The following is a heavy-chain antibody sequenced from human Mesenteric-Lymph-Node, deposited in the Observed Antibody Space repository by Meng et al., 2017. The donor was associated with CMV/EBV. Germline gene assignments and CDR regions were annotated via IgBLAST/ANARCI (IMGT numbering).Heavy chain of an antibody. CDR2: IRFDASNK. CDR3: ARDGLHYRNYYFYGMDV. V-gene: IGHV3-30*02. Sequence: GGSLRLSCAASGFTFSSYGMHWVRQAPGKGLEWVAFIRFDASNKYYADSVKGRFTISRDNSKNTLFLQMNSLRAEDTAVYYCARDGLHYRNYYFYGMDVWGQGTTVTVSS. CDR1: GFTFSSYG. D-gene: IGHD4-11*01. J-gene: IGHJ6*02.